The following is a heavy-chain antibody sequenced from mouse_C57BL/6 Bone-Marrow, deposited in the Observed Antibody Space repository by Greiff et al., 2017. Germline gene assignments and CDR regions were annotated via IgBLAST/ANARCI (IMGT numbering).Heavy chain of an antibody. CDR2: INPSSGYT. V-gene: IGHV1-7*01. CDR1: GYTFTSYW. D-gene: IGHD2-4*01. J-gene: IGHJ3*01. Sequence: QVQLQQSGAELAKPGASVKLSCKASGYTFTSYWMHWVKQRPGQGLEWIGYINPSSGYTKYNQKFKDKATLTAYKSSSTAYMQLSSLTYEDSAVYYCASYDYDLAWFAYWGQGTLVTVSA. CDR3: ASYDYDLAWFAY.